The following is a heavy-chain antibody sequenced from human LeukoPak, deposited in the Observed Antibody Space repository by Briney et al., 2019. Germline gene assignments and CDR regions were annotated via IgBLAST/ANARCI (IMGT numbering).Heavy chain of an antibody. CDR3: ARSGIYSGSY. V-gene: IGHV4-34*01. Sequence: SETLSLTCAVYGGSFSGYYWSWIRQPPGKGLEWIGEINHSGSTNYNPSLKSRVTISVDTSKNQFSLKLSSVTAADTAVYYCARSGIYSGSYWGQGTLVTVSS. J-gene: IGHJ4*02. D-gene: IGHD1-26*01. CDR2: INHSGST. CDR1: GGSFSGYY.